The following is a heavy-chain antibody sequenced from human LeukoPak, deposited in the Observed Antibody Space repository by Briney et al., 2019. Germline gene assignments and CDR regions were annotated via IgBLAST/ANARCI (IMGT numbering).Heavy chain of an antibody. CDR3: ARGPYCSSTSCYNPAVFDP. Sequence: ASVKVSCXASGYTFTSYDINWVRQATGQGLEWMGWMNPNSGNTGYAQKFQGRVTITRNTSISTAYMELSSLRSEDTAVYYCARGPYCSSTSCYNPAVFDPWGQGTLVTVSS. D-gene: IGHD2-2*02. CDR2: MNPNSGNT. V-gene: IGHV1-8*03. CDR1: GYTFTSYD. J-gene: IGHJ5*02.